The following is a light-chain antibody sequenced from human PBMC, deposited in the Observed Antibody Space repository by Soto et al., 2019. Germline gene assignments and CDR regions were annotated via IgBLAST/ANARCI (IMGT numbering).Light chain of an antibody. J-gene: IGKJ2*01. CDR1: QSVSSSY. Sequence: EIVSTQSPGTLSLSPGERAILSCRASQSVSSSYLAWYQQKPGQAPRLLIYGASSRATGIPDRFSGSGSGTDFTLTISRLEPEDFAVYYCQQYGSSPDTFGQGTKVDIK. V-gene: IGKV3-20*01. CDR2: GAS. CDR3: QQYGSSPDT.